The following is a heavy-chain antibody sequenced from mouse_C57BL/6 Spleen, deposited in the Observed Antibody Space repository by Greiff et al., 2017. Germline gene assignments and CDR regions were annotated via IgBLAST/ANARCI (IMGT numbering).Heavy chain of an antibody. CDR1: GYTFTSYW. CDR3: ARGDGGDFDY. Sequence: VQLQQPGAELVMPGASVKLSCKASGYTFTSYWMHWVKQRPGQGLEWIGEIDPSDSDTNYNQKFKGKSTLTVDKSSSTAYMQLSSLTSEDSAVYYCARGDGGDFDYWGQGTTLTVSS. J-gene: IGHJ2*01. V-gene: IGHV1-69*01. CDR2: IDPSDSDT. D-gene: IGHD3-3*01.